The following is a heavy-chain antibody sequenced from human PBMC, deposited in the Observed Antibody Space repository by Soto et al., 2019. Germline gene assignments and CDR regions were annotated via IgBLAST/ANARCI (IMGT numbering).Heavy chain of an antibody. V-gene: IGHV4-4*02. D-gene: IGHD1-1*01. J-gene: IGHJ4*02. CDR2: VYRSGST. Sequence: PSETLSLTCAVSGGSISTSNWWSWVRQPPGKGLEWIGEVYRSGSTNYNPSFKSRVAMSVDKSKNQFSLKLNSVTAADTALYYCARTSTSGNRFDYWGQGSLVTVSS. CDR1: GGSISTSNW. CDR3: ARTSTSGNRFDY.